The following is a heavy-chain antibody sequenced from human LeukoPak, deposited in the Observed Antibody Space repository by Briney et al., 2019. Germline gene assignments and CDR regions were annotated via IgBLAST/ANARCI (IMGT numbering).Heavy chain of an antibody. V-gene: IGHV3-7*01. D-gene: IGHD1-26*01. Sequence: GGSLRLSCAASGFTFSSCWMTWVRQAPGKGLEWVSNINGDGSIENYVHSVRGRFSIFRDNAKDALYLQMNSLRVDDTAIYYCARDPIVGATGGGDYWGQGTLVTVSS. CDR1: GFTFSSCW. CDR2: INGDGSIE. J-gene: IGHJ4*02. CDR3: ARDPIVGATGGGDY.